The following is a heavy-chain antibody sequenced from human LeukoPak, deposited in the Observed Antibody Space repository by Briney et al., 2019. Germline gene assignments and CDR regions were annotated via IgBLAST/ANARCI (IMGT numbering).Heavy chain of an antibody. Sequence: GALRLSCAASGFTFSSYGMHWVRQAPGKGLEWVAFIRYDGSNEYYADSVKGRFTISRDNSKNTLYLQMNSLRAEDTAVYYCAKDLGAFVWFGEFLDYWGQGTLVTVSS. CDR2: IRYDGSNE. V-gene: IGHV3-30*02. CDR3: AKDLGAFVWFGEFLDY. D-gene: IGHD3-10*01. CDR1: GFTFSSYG. J-gene: IGHJ4*02.